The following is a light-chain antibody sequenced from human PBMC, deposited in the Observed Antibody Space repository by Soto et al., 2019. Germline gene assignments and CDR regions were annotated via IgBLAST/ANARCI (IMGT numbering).Light chain of an antibody. CDR2: GAS. V-gene: IGKV3-20*01. CDR1: QSVSSSY. CDR3: QQYSSSPVT. J-gene: IGKJ1*01. Sequence: EIVLTQSPGTLSLSPGERATLSCRASQSVSSSYLAWYQQKPGQAPRLLIYGASSRATGIPDRFSGSGSGTEFSLTISRLEPEDFAVYFCQQYSSSPVTFGQGTKVDIK.